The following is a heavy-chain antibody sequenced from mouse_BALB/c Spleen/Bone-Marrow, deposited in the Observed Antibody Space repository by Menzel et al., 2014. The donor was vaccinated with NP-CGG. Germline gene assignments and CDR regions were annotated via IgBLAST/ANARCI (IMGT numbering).Heavy chain of an antibody. V-gene: IGHV5-4*02. CDR3: VLRWFAY. Sequence: EVMLVESGGGLVKPGGSLKLSCAASGFTFSDYYMYWVRQTPEKRLEWVATISDGGSYTYYPDSVKGRFTITRDNAKNNQYLQMSSQKSENTAMYYCVLRWFAYWGQGTLVTVSA. CDR1: GFTFSDYY. D-gene: IGHD1-1*01. J-gene: IGHJ3*01. CDR2: ISDGGSYT.